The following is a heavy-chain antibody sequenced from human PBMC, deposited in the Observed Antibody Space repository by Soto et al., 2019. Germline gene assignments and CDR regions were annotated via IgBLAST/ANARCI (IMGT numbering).Heavy chain of an antibody. V-gene: IGHV4-34*01. CDR1: GGSLSGYY. CDR2: INRSGST. Sequence: SETLSLTCGVYGGSLSGYYWTWIRQPPGKGLEWIGQINRSGSTNYNPSLKSRVTISLDTSKNQFSLNLSSVTAADTAMYYCGRVDYFDLNSSQYYFDFWGQGTLVTVSS. J-gene: IGHJ4*02. D-gene: IGHD3-22*01. CDR3: GRVDYFDLNSSQYYFDF.